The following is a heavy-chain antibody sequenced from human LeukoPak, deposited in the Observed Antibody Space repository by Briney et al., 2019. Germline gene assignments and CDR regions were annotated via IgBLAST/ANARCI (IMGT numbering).Heavy chain of an antibody. V-gene: IGHV3-30-3*01. D-gene: IGHD5-18*01. CDR2: ISYDGSNK. J-gene: IGHJ6*03. CDR3: ARDPQVFGTAMPSENYMDV. CDR1: GFTFSSYA. Sequence: PGGSLRLSCAASGFTFSSYAMHWVRQAPGKGLEWVAVISYDGSNKYYADSVKGRFTISRDNSKNTLYLQMNSLRAEDTAVYYCARDPQVFGTAMPSENYMDVWGKGTTVTVSS.